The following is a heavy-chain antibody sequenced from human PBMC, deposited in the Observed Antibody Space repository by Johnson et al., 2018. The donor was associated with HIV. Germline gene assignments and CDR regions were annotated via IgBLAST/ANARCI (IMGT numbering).Heavy chain of an antibody. J-gene: IGHJ3*02. CDR3: ARAVYGGAFDI. CDR1: GFTFDDYA. CDR2: ISWNSGSI. Sequence: VQLVESGGGLVQPGRSLRLSCAASGFTFDDYAMHWVRQAPGKGLEWVSGISWNSGSIGYADSVKGRFTISRDNAKNSLYLQMNSLRAEDTALYYCARAVYGGAFDIWGQGTMVTVSS. V-gene: IGHV3-9*01. D-gene: IGHD5/OR15-5a*01.